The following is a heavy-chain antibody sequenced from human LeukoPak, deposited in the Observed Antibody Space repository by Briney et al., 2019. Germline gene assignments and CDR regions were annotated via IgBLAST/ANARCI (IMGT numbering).Heavy chain of an antibody. CDR1: GFTFSSYS. V-gene: IGHV3-21*01. Sequence: PGGSLRLSCAASGFTFSSYSMNWVRQAPGKGLEWVSSISSSSSYIYYADSVKGRFTISRDNAKNSLYLQMNSLRAEDTAVYYCARTLQIYDSSGYSSSGGQGTLVTVSS. CDR2: ISSSSSYI. J-gene: IGHJ4*02. D-gene: IGHD3-22*01. CDR3: ARTLQIYDSSGYSSS.